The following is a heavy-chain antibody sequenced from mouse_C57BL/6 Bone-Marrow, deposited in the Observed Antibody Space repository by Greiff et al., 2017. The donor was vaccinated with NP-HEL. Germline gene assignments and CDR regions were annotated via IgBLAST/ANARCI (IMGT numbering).Heavy chain of an antibody. CDR2: IYPGGGYT. D-gene: IGHD1-1*01. Sequence: VKLVESGAELVRPGTSVKMSCKASGYTFTNYWIGWAKQRPGHGLEWIGDIYPGGGYTNYNEKFKGKATLTADKSSSTAYMQFSSLTSEDSAIYYCARWGTTVAAMDYWGQGTSVTVSS. V-gene: IGHV1-63*01. CDR3: ARWGTTVAAMDY. CDR1: GYTFTNYW. J-gene: IGHJ4*01.